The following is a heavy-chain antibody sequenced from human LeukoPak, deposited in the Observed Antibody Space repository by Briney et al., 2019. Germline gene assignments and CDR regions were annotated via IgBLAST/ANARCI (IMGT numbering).Heavy chain of an antibody. J-gene: IGHJ5*02. V-gene: IGHV3-74*01. CDR1: GFTFSPYG. Sequence: GGSLRLSCAASGFTFSPYGMSWVRQAPGKGLVWVSRINSDGINTSYADSVKGRFTISRDNAKNTLNLQMNSLRAEDTAVYYCARDLGQYYDTSDNWFDPWGQGTLVTVSS. CDR3: ARDLGQYYDTSDNWFDP. CDR2: INSDGINT. D-gene: IGHD3-22*01.